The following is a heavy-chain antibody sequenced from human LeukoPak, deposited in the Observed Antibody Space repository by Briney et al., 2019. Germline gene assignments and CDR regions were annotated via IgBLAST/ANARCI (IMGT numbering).Heavy chain of an antibody. CDR2: ARNKANSYTT. D-gene: IGHD1-1*01. J-gene: IGHJ4*02. CDR3: RVPLW. Sequence: PAGSLSFSCAAYGFTFSDHYMDWVRQAPGKGLKGVGRARNKANSYTTEYAASVKGRFTNSRYDSKNSLYLQMNSLKAEDTAVYYCRVPLWWGQGTLVTVSS. CDR1: GFTFSDHY. V-gene: IGHV3-72*01.